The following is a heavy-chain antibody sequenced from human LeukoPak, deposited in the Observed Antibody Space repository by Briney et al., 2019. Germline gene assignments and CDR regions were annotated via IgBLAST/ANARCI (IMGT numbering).Heavy chain of an antibody. CDR3: AREGGSGWYSGWFDP. Sequence: GGSLRLTCAPSAFIFSYYWMSWVRQAPGKGLEWVANINQDGSEKRYVDSAKGRFTISRDNAENLLYLQMNNLRAEDTAVYYCAREGGSGWYSGWFDPWGQGTLVTVSS. V-gene: IGHV3-7*03. J-gene: IGHJ5*02. D-gene: IGHD6-19*01. CDR1: AFIFSYYW. CDR2: INQDGSEK.